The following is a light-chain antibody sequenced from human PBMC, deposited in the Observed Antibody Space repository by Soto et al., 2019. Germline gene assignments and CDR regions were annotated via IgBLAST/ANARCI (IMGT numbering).Light chain of an antibody. CDR1: SSDVGGYNY. CDR3: CSYAGSYTWV. V-gene: IGLV2-11*01. Sequence: QSVLTQPRSVSGSPGQSVTISCTGTSSDVGGYNYVSWYQQHPGKAPKLMIYDVSKRPSGVPDRFSGSKSGNTASLTISGLQAEDEADYSCCSYAGSYTWVFGGGTKHTVL. CDR2: DVS. J-gene: IGLJ3*02.